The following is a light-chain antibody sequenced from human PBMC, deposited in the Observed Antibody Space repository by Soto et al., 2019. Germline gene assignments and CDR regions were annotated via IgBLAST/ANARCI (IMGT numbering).Light chain of an antibody. CDR3: QSYDSSLSPWV. Sequence: LTQPPSVSGAPGQRVTISCTGSSSNIGAGYGVHWCQQLPGTAPKLLIYGNTNRPSGVPDRFSGSKSDTSASLAITGLQTEDEADYYCQSYDSSLSPWVFGGGTKLTVL. V-gene: IGLV1-40*01. CDR2: GNT. J-gene: IGLJ3*02. CDR1: SSNIGAGYG.